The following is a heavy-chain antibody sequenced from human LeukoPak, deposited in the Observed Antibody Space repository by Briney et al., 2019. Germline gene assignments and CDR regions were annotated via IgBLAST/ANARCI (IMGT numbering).Heavy chain of an antibody. D-gene: IGHD6-19*01. CDR2: IYHSGST. CDR3: ARYSSGWDYYYYYMDV. CDR1: GGSISSSNW. Sequence: SETLSLTCTVSGGSISSSNWWSWVRQPPGKGLEWIGEIYHSGSTNYNPSLKSRVTISVDKSKNQFSLKLSSVTAADTAVYYCARYSSGWDYYYYYMDVWGKGTTVTVSS. V-gene: IGHV4-4*02. J-gene: IGHJ6*03.